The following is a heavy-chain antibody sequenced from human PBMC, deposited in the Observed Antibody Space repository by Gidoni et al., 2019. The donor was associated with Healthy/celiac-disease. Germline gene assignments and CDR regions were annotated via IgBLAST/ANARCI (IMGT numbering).Heavy chain of an antibody. J-gene: IGHJ4*02. CDR2: IKQEGSEK. V-gene: IGHV3-7*01. CDR3: AREAPHGVVAAPYYFDY. D-gene: IGHD2-15*01. Sequence: MSWVRQAQGKGLEWVVNIKQEGSEKYYVDSVKGRFTISRDNAKKSRYLQMNSLRAEDTAVYYCAREAPHGVVAAPYYFDYWGQGTLVTVSS.